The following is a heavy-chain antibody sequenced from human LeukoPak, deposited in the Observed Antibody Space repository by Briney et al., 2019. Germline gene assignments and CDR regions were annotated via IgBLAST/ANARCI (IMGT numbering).Heavy chain of an antibody. CDR3: VRIIHGFGSDHVPYAYHI. V-gene: IGHV4-31*03. CDR2: IYYSGST. Sequence: SQTLSLTCTVTSGSISNGGKYLSWIRQHPGKGLEWIGYIYYSGSTSYNPSLESRVTISVDTSKNQFSLRLSSVTAAETALYYSVRIIHGFGSDHVPYAYHICRQGTMVTVSS. J-gene: IGHJ3*02. D-gene: IGHD2-2*01. CDR1: SGSISNGGKY.